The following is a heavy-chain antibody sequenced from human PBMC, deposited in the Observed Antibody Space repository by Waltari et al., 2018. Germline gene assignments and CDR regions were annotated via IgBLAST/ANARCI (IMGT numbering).Heavy chain of an antibody. CDR1: GDSISGRSYY. CDR3: ARDLDIVATIGPNSDS. D-gene: IGHD5-12*01. V-gene: IGHV4-39*07. Sequence: QLQLQESGPGLVKSSETLSLTCPVSGDSISGRSYYWGWIRQPPGKGLEWIGNVYHSGSTYYNPSLKGRVTISLDTSKNQFFLKLTSVTAADTAVYHCARDLDIVATIGPNSDSWGQGTLVTVSS. CDR2: VYHSGST. J-gene: IGHJ5*01.